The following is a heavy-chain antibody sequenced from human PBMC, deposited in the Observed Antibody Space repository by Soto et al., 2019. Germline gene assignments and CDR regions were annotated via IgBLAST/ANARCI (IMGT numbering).Heavy chain of an antibody. D-gene: IGHD3-3*01. CDR1: GGTFSSYA. CDR3: ARGGSEWSPRKCYYGMDV. Sequence: QVQLVQSGAEVKKPGSSVKVSCKASGGTFSSYAISWVRQAPGQGLEWMGGIIPIFGTANYAQKFQGRVTITADESTSTAYMELSSLRSEDTAVYYCARGGSEWSPRKCYYGMDVWGQGTTVTVSS. J-gene: IGHJ6*02. CDR2: IIPIFGTA. V-gene: IGHV1-69*01.